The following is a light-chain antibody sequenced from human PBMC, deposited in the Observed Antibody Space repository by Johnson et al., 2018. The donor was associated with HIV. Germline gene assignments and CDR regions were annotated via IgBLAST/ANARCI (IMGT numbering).Light chain of an antibody. J-gene: IGLJ1*01. CDR3: GTWDSSLSAYV. V-gene: IGLV1-51*01. CDR2: DNN. CDR1: SSNIGNNY. Sequence: QSVLTQPPSVSAAPGQKVTISCSGSSSNIGNNYVSWYQQLPGTVPKLLIYDNNKRPSGIPDRFSGSKSGTSATLGITGLQTGDEADYYCGTWDSSLSAYVFGTGTKGTVL.